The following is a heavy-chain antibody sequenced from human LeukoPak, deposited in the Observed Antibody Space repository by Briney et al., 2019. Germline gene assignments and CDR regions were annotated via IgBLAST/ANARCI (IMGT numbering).Heavy chain of an antibody. V-gene: IGHV4-38-2*02. CDR2: IYHSGST. D-gene: IGHD3-10*01. CDR3: ARDGQSWDY. J-gene: IGHJ4*02. Sequence: KPSETLSLTCTVSGYSITSGYYWGRIRQPPGKGLEWIGSIYHSGSTYYNPSLKSRVTISVDTSKNQFSLKLTSVTAADTAVYYCARDGQSWDYWGQGTLVTVSS. CDR1: GYSITSGYY.